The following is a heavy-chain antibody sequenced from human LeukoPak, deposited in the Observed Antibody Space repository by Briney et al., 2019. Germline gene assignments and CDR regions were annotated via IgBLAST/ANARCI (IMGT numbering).Heavy chain of an antibody. CDR1: GYTFTAYY. CDR3: ARDPNAFDI. Sequence: ASVKVSCKASGYTFTAYYIHWVRQAPGQGLEWMGWINPNSGDTNYAQKFRGRVTMTRDTSISTAYMELSRLTSDDTAVYYCARDPNAFDIWGQGTMVTVSS. J-gene: IGHJ3*02. V-gene: IGHV1-2*02. CDR2: INPNSGDT.